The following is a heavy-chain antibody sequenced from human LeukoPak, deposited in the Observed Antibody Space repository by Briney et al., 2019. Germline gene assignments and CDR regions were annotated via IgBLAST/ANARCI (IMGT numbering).Heavy chain of an antibody. CDR2: IIPIFGTA. V-gene: IGHV1-69*06. J-gene: IGHJ4*02. D-gene: IGHD6-13*01. CDR3: ARVPQGSSWPYYFDY. Sequence: SVKVSCKASGGTFSSYAISWVRQAPGQGLEWMGGIIPIFGTANYAQNFQGRVTITADRSPTTAYMELSSLRSEDTAVYYCARVPQGSSWPYYFDYWGQGTLVTVSS. CDR1: GGTFSSYA.